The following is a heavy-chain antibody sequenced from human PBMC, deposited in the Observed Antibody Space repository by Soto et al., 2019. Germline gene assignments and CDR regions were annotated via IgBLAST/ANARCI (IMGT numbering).Heavy chain of an antibody. CDR1: GFIFSDHH. J-gene: IGHJ4*02. CDR2: IKNKANSYTT. V-gene: IGHV3-72*01. Sequence: VQLVESGGGLVQPGGSLRLSCAASGFIFSDHHMDWVRQAPGKGLEWVGRIKNKANSYTTEYAASVKGRFTISRDDSKNSLYLQMNSLKTEDTAVYYCTRISLVGATGGRYFDYWGQGTLLTVSS. CDR3: TRISLVGATGGRYFDY. D-gene: IGHD1-26*01.